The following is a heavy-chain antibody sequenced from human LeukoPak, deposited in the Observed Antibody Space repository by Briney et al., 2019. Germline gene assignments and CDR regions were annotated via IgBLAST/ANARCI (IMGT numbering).Heavy chain of an antibody. J-gene: IGHJ6*02. CDR1: GYTLTSYG. Sequence: ASVKVSCKASGYTLTSYGISWVRQATGQGLEWMGWNSAYNGNTNYAQKLQGRVTMTTDTSTSTAYMEVRSLRSDDTAAYYCARDHESWIQIWSRSRGMDVWGQGTTVTVSS. CDR2: NSAYNGNT. V-gene: IGHV1-18*01. CDR3: ARDHESWIQIWSRSRGMDV. D-gene: IGHD5-18*01.